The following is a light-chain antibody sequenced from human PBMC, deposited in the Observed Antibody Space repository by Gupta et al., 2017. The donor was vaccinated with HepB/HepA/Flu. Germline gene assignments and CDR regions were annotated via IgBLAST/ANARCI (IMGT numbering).Light chain of an antibody. CDR3: MQGIRWPGGT. CDR1: QSLAYSDGNTY. Sequence: VAITQSRPCMPVALVQPSSITCRSSQSLAYSDGNTYLSWFQQRPGQSPRRLIYKVANRNSGVPDRCSGSGSGTDFTLKISRGEAEDVAIYYCMQGIRWPGGTFGPGTRVDIK. CDR2: KVA. J-gene: IGKJ3*01. V-gene: IGKV2-30*01.